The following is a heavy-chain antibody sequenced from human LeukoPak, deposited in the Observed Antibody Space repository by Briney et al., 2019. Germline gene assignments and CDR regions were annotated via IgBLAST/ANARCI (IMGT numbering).Heavy chain of an antibody. Sequence: GGSLRLSCAASGFTISSYAMYWGRQAPGQGLEWVAVISYDGSNKYYADSVKGRFTISRDNSKNTLYLQMNSLRAEDTAVYYCARDYSSGWYGGYWGQGTLVTVSS. J-gene: IGHJ4*02. D-gene: IGHD6-19*01. V-gene: IGHV3-30*04. CDR2: ISYDGSNK. CDR3: ARDYSSGWYGGY. CDR1: GFTISSYA.